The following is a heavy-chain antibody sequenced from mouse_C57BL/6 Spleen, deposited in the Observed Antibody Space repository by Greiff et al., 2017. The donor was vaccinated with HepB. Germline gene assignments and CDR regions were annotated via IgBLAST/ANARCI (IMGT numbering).Heavy chain of an antibody. CDR2: IDPENGDT. D-gene: IGHD1-1*01. J-gene: IGHJ3*01. V-gene: IGHV14-4*01. CDR3: TSKGYGSSSAY. Sequence: EVQLQQSGAELVRPGASVKLSCTASGFNIKDDYMHWVKQRPEQGLEWIGWIDPENGDTEYASKFQGKATITADTSSNTAYLQLSSLTSEDTAVYYCTSKGYGSSSAYWGQGTLVTVSA. CDR1: GFNIKDDY.